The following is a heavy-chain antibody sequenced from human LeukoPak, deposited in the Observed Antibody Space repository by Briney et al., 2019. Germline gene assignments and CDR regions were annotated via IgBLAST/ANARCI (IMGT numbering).Heavy chain of an antibody. CDR1: GFTFDDYA. CDR2: ISWNSGTI. Sequence: GGSLRLSCAASGFTFDDYAMDWVRQAPGKGLEWVSGISWNSGTIVYADSVKGRFTISRDNAKNSLYLQMNSLRAEDTAVYYCARDGGLPYDFWSGYCPRWFDPWGQGTLVTVSS. J-gene: IGHJ5*02. V-gene: IGHV3-9*01. D-gene: IGHD3-3*01. CDR3: ARDGGLPYDFWSGYCPRWFDP.